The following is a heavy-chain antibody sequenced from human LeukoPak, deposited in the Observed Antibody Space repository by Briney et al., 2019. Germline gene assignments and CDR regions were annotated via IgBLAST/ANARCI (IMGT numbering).Heavy chain of an antibody. CDR1: GFTFSSYS. D-gene: IGHD1-26*01. CDR3: ASTEWELQGLLGY. V-gene: IGHV3-21*01. CDR2: ISSSSSYI. Sequence: GGTLRLSCAASGFTFSSYSMNWVRQAPGKGLEWVSSISSSSSYIYYADSVKGRFTISRDNAKNSLYLQMNSLRAEDTAVYYCASTEWELQGLLGYWGQGTLVTVSS. J-gene: IGHJ4*02.